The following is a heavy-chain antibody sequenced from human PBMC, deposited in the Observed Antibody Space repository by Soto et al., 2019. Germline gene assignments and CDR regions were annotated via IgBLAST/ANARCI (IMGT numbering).Heavy chain of an antibody. D-gene: IGHD3-10*01. CDR2: INHSGST. Sequence: SETLSLTCAVYGGSLSGYYWSWIRQPPGKGLEWIGEINHSGSTNYNPSLKSRVTISVDTSKNQFSLKLSSVTAADTAVYYCARGLTSGFDPWGQGTLVTVSS. CDR1: GGSLSGYY. CDR3: ARGLTSGFDP. J-gene: IGHJ5*02. V-gene: IGHV4-34*01.